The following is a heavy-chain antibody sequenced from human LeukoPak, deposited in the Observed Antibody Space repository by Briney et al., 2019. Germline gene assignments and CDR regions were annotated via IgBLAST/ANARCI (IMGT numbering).Heavy chain of an antibody. CDR1: GFPFSSYW. Sequence: GGSLRLSCTASGFPFSSYWMTWVRQAPGKGLEWVANIKLDGSVINYVDSGKGRFTISRDNAKNSLYLQMTNLRVEDTALYYCAKDSYSKGDYWGQGTLVTVSS. CDR3: AKDSYSKGDY. J-gene: IGHJ4*02. V-gene: IGHV3-7*01. D-gene: IGHD6-13*01. CDR2: IKLDGSVI.